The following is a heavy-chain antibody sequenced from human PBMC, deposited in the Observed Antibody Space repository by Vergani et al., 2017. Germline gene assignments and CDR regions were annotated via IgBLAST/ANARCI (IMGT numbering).Heavy chain of an antibody. D-gene: IGHD3-22*01. J-gene: IGHJ5*02. V-gene: IGHV4-30-4*08. CDR2: IYYSGST. CDR1: GGSSSNDDSY. Sequence: QVQLQESGPGLVKPSETLSVTCIVSGGSSSNDDSYWSWIRQPPWKGLEWIGYIYYSGSTYYNPSLESRLTISLDSSRTQFSLKLISVTAGDTAVYYCARVAGGSGGYYLAWGQGTPVSVFS. CDR3: ARVAGGSGGYYLA.